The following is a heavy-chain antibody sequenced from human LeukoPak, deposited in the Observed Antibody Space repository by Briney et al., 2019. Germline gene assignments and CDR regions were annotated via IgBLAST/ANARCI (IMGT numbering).Heavy chain of an antibody. CDR3: ARLGSYSDC. Sequence: SETLSLTCTVSGVSIKNYYWSWIRQSSERGLEWIGYVHNSGATNYNPSLGSRVTMSIDMSRSQFSLILNSVTAADTAVYYCARLGSYSDCWGQGTLVTVST. CDR1: GVSIKNYY. V-gene: IGHV4-59*13. CDR2: VHNSGAT. D-gene: IGHD1-26*01. J-gene: IGHJ4*02.